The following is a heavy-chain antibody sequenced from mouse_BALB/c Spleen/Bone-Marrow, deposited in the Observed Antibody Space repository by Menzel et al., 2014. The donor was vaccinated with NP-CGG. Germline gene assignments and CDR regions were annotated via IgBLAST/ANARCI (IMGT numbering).Heavy chain of an antibody. Sequence: DVKLVESGGGLVQPGGSMKLSCVASGFTFSNYWMNWVRQSPKKGLEWVAEIRLKSHNYATRYAESVKGRFTISRDDSKSSVYPQMNNLRTEDSGIYYCNTGFAYWGQGTLVTVSA. CDR3: NTGFAY. CDR1: GFTFSNYW. V-gene: IGHV6-6*02. J-gene: IGHJ3*01. CDR2: IRLKSHNYAT.